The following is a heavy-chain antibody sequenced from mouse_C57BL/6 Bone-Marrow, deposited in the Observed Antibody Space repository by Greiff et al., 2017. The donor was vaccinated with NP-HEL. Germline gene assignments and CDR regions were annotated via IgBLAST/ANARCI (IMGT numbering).Heavy chain of an antibody. J-gene: IGHJ1*03. D-gene: IGHD1-1*01. V-gene: IGHV1-69*01. Sequence: QVQLQQPGAELVMPGASVKLSCKASGYTFTSYWMHWVKQRPGQGLEWIGEIDPSDSYTNYNQKFKGKSTLTVDKSSSTAYMQLSSLTSEDSAVYYCARSGGYGSSWYWYFDVWGTGTTVTVSS. CDR2: IDPSDSYT. CDR1: GYTFTSYW. CDR3: ARSGGYGSSWYWYFDV.